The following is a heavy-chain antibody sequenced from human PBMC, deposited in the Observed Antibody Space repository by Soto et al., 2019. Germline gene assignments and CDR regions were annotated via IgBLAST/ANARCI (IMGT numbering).Heavy chain of an antibody. CDR2: ISGSGFST. Sequence: GGSLRLSCAASGFTFNSFAMTWVRQAPGKGLEWVSTISGSGFSTYYADSVKGRFTVSRHNSNNTLYLQMNSLRAEDTAVYYCAKPGEIPVHWNYFNWFDPWGQGTLVTVSS. CDR1: GFTFNSFA. V-gene: IGHV3-23*01. D-gene: IGHD1-7*01. CDR3: AKPGEIPVHWNYFNWFDP. J-gene: IGHJ5*02.